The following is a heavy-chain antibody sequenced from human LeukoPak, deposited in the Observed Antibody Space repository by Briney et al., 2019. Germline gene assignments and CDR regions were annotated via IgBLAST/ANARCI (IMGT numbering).Heavy chain of an antibody. CDR2: INSDGYSI. CDR3: ARATAVAGTDS. Sequence: GGSLRLSCAASGFTFSSYWIHWVRQAPGKGLVWVSRINSDGYSISYADSVKGRFTISRENAKNTLYLQMNSLSVEDTAVYYCARATAVAGTDSWGQGTLVTVSS. V-gene: IGHV3-74*01. J-gene: IGHJ4*02. D-gene: IGHD6-19*01. CDR1: GFTFSSYW.